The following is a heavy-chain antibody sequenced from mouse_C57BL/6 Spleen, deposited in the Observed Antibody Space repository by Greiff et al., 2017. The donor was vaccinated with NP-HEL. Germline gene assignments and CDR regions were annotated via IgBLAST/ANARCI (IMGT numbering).Heavy chain of an antibody. J-gene: IGHJ4*01. V-gene: IGHV2-2*01. Sequence: QVQLKQSGPGLVQPSQSLSITCTVSGFSLTSYGVHWVRQSPGKGLEWLGVIWSGGSTDYNAAFITRLSISKDNSNCHASFKMNSLQTDETAIYYCARNRGLTTVVAYYYAMDYWGQGTSVTVSS. CDR3: ARNRGLTTVVAYYYAMDY. D-gene: IGHD1-1*01. CDR2: IWSGGST. CDR1: GFSLTSYG.